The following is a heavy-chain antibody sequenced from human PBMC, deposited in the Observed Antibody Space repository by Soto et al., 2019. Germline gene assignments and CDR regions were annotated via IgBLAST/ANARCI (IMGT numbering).Heavy chain of an antibody. V-gene: IGHV3-30*18. J-gene: IGHJ1*01. CDR3: AKDPSTGSGDSSPIWFQH. CDR2: ISYDGSNK. CDR1: GFTFSSYG. Sequence: PGGSLRLSCAASGFTFSSYGMHWVRQAPGKGLEWVAVISYDGSNKYYADSVKGRFTISRDNSKNTLYLQMKSLRAEDTAVYYCAKDPSTGSGDSSPIWFQHWGQGTLVTVSS. D-gene: IGHD6-13*01.